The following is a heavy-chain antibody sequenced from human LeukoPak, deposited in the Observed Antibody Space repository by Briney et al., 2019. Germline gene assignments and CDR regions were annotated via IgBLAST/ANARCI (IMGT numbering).Heavy chain of an antibody. D-gene: IGHD1-26*01. V-gene: IGHV3-7*01. Sequence: PGGPLRLSCAAYGFTFSSYWMSWVRKAPGKGLDSVANIKQDGSEKYYVDSVKDRFTISRDNAKNSLYLQMNSLRAEDTAVYYCARDWVAGSYLDYWGQGTLVTVSS. CDR3: ARDWVAGSYLDY. CDR1: GFTFSSYW. CDR2: IKQDGSEK. J-gene: IGHJ4*02.